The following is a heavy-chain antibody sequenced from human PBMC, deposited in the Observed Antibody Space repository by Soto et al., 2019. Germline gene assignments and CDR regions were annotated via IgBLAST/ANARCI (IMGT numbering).Heavy chain of an antibody. CDR3: ARDQNKGRRWLQSPHWYFDL. D-gene: IGHD5-12*01. Sequence: PGGSLRLSCAASGSTFSSYSMNWVRQAPGKGLEWVSYISSSSSTIYYADSVKGRFTISRDNAKNSLYLQMNSLRDEDTAVYYCARDQNKGRRWLQSPHWYFDLWGRGTLVTVSS. V-gene: IGHV3-48*02. J-gene: IGHJ2*01. CDR1: GSTFSSYS. CDR2: ISSSSSTI.